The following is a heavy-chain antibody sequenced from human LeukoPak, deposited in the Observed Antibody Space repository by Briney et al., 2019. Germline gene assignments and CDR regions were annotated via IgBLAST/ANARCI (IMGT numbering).Heavy chain of an antibody. D-gene: IGHD4-23*01. CDR3: AKMNYGGDSVDWYFDL. Sequence: GGSLRLSCAASGLTFSSYGMRWVRQAPGKGLEWVAVISYDGSNKYYADSVKGRFTISRDNSKNTLYLQMNSLRAEDTAVYYCAKMNYGGDSVDWYFDLWGRGTLVTVSS. J-gene: IGHJ2*01. CDR2: ISYDGSNK. CDR1: GLTFSSYG. V-gene: IGHV3-30*18.